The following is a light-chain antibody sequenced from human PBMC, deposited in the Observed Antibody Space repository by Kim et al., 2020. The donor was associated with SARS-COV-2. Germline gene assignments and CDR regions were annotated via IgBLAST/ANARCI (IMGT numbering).Light chain of an antibody. Sequence: SPGQTASITCSGDKLGDKYACWYQQKPGQSPVLVIYQDSKRPSGIPERFSGSNSGDTATLTISGTQAMDEADYYCQAWDSSTADVVFGGETQLTVL. V-gene: IGLV3-1*01. CDR3: QAWDSSTADVV. CDR2: QDS. J-gene: IGLJ2*01. CDR1: KLGDKY.